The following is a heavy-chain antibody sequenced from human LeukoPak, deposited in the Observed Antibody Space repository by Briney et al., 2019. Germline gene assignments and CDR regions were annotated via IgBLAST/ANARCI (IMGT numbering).Heavy chain of an antibody. Sequence: ASVKVSCKASGYTFTSYAMNWVRQAPGQGLEWMGWINTNTGNPTYAQGFTGRFVFSLDTSVSTAYLQISSLKAEDTAVYYCARVSDNTYYYDSSGSYLGYWGQGTLVTVSS. J-gene: IGHJ4*02. D-gene: IGHD3-22*01. CDR1: GYTFTSYA. CDR2: INTNTGNP. V-gene: IGHV7-4-1*02. CDR3: ARVSDNTYYYDSSGSYLGY.